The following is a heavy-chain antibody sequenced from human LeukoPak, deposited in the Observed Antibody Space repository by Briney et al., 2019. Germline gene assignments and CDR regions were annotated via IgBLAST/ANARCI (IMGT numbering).Heavy chain of an antibody. CDR1: GGSFSGYY. CDR2: INHSGST. J-gene: IGHJ4*02. V-gene: IGHV4-34*01. CDR3: ARGVPYYYDSSGYYRGNFDH. Sequence: SETLSLTCAVYGGSFSGYYWSWIRQPPGKGLEWIGEINHSGSTNYNPSLKSRVTISVDTSKNQFSLKLSSVTAADTAVYYCARGVPYYYDSSGYYRGNFDHWGQGTLVTVSS. D-gene: IGHD3-22*01.